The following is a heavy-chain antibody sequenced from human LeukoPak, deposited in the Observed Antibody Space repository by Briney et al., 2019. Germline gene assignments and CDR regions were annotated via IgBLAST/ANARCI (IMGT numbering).Heavy chain of an antibody. Sequence: GGSLRLSCAASGFTFSGYSMTWVRQAPGKGLEWVSAITASGVSTDYAEAVRGRFTISRDNSGNTLYLQMNSLRAEDTAVYYCAKRRYESGGYFDYWGQGTLVTVSS. J-gene: IGHJ4*02. CDR1: GFTFSGYS. CDR3: AKRRYESGGYFDY. CDR2: ITASGVST. V-gene: IGHV3-23*01. D-gene: IGHD3-22*01.